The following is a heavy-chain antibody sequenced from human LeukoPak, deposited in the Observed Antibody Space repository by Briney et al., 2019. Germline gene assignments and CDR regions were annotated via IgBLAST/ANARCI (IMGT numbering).Heavy chain of an antibody. J-gene: IGHJ4*02. D-gene: IGHD1-1*01. V-gene: IGHV3-30*03. CDR2: ISYDGSNK. CDR1: GFTFSSYD. CDR3: ARDYNGLSY. Sequence: GGSLRLSCAASGFTFSSYDMHWVRQAPGKALEWVTVISYDGSNKYYGDSVKGRFTISRDNARNTLHLQMNSLRVDDTATYYCARDYNGLSYWGQGTLVTVSS.